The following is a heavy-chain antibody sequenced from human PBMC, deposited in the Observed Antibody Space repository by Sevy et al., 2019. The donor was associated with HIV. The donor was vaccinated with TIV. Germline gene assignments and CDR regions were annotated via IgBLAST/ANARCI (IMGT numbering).Heavy chain of an antibody. V-gene: IGHV3-15*01. CDR3: TTDAHDFTNYPSPYYFDQ. CDR2: IKSKTDGGPT. J-gene: IGHJ4*02. CDR1: GFTLSDAW. Sequence: GGSLRLSCAASGFTLSDAWMSWVRQAPGKGLVWVGRIKSKTDGGPTDYAAPVKGRFTISRDESKNTLYLQMNSLKTEDTAVYYCTTDAHDFTNYPSPYYFDQWGQGTLVTVSS. D-gene: IGHD4-4*01.